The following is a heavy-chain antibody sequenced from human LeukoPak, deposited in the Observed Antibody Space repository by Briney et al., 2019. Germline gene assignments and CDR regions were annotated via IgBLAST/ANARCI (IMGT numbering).Heavy chain of an antibody. V-gene: IGHV3-74*01. CDR2: SNSDGSST. D-gene: IGHD5-18*01. CDR1: GFTFSSYW. Sequence: PGGSLRLSCAASGFTFSSYWMHWVRQAPGKGLVRVSRSNSDGSSTTYADSVKGRFTISRDNAKITLYLQMNSLRAEDTGVYYCARDKGIKRSFDIWGQGTLVTVYS. CDR3: ARDKGIKRSFDI. J-gene: IGHJ3*02.